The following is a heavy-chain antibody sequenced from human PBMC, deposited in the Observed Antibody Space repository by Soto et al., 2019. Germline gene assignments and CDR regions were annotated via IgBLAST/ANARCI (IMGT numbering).Heavy chain of an antibody. J-gene: IGHJ3*02. CDR1: GFTFSSYS. CDR3: ARPYSSSWSPDAFDI. Sequence: GGSLRLSCAASGFTFSSYSMNWVRQAPGKGLEWVSSISSSSSYIYYADSVKGRFTISRDNAKNSLYLQMNSLRAEDTAVYYCARPYSSSWSPDAFDIWGQGTMVTVSS. D-gene: IGHD6-13*01. CDR2: ISSSSSYI. V-gene: IGHV3-21*01.